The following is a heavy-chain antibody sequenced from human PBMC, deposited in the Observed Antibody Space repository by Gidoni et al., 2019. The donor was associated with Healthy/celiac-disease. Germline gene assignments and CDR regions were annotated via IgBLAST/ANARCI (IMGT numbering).Heavy chain of an antibody. Sequence: FTISRDTAKNSLYLQMNSLRAEDTAVYYCAREGQWLGLFVDYWGQGTLVTVSS. V-gene: IGHV3-11*06. D-gene: IGHD6-19*01. CDR3: AREGQWLGLFVDY. J-gene: IGHJ4*02.